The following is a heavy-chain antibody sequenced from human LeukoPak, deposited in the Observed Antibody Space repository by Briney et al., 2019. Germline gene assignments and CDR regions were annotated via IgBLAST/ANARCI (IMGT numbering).Heavy chain of an antibody. V-gene: IGHV4-61*02. J-gene: IGHJ4*02. CDR3: ARAYYDSSGQTLTYYFDY. Sequence: SEPLSLTCTVSGGSISSGSYYWSWIREPAGKGLEWIGRIYTSGSTNYNPSHKSRLTISVDTSKNQFSLKLSSVTAADTAVYYCARAYYDSSGQTLTYYFDYWGQGSLVSDSS. CDR1: GGSISSGSYY. CDR2: IYTSGST. D-gene: IGHD3-22*01.